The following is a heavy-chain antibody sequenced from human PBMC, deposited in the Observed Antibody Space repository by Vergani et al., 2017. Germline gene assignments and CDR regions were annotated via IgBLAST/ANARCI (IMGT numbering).Heavy chain of an antibody. CDR3: ARVGWSYYDSSGYYYAPGGWFDP. CDR2: IDPSDSYT. J-gene: IGHJ5*02. Sequence: EVQLVQSGAEVKKPGESLRTSCKGSGYSFTSYWISWVRQMPGKGLEWMGRIDPSDSYTNYSPSFQGHVTISADKSISTAYLQWSSLQASDTAMYYCARVGWSYYDSSGYYYAPGGWFDPWGQGTLVTVSS. CDR1: GYSFTSYW. V-gene: IGHV5-10-1*03. D-gene: IGHD3-22*01.